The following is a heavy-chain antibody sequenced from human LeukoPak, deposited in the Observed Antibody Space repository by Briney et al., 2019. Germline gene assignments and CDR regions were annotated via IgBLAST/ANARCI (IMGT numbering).Heavy chain of an antibody. D-gene: IGHD1-1*01. CDR3: AKDPNWNDGYYYYYMDV. CDR1: GFTFSSYG. CDR2: IRYDGSNK. V-gene: IGHV3-30*02. J-gene: IGHJ6*03. Sequence: GGSLRLSCAASGFTFSSYGMHWVRQAPGKGLEWVAFIRYDGSNKYYADSVKGRFTISRDNSKNTLYLQMNSLRAEDTAVYYCAKDPNWNDGYYYYYMDVWGKGTTVTVSS.